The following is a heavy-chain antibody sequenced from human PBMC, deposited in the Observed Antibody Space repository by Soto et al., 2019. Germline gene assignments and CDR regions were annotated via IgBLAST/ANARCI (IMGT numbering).Heavy chain of an antibody. D-gene: IGHD1-26*01. Sequence: QVQLQESGPGLVKPSGTLSLTCAVSGGSISSSNWWSWVRQPPGKGLEWIGEIHHSGSTNYNPSLKRRAPISVEKSKTQFTRKLSPVPAADTAVYYCARVSGSYSYGMDVWGQGTTVTVSS. CDR2: IHHSGST. V-gene: IGHV4-4*02. CDR3: ARVSGSYSYGMDV. CDR1: GGSISSSNW. J-gene: IGHJ6*02.